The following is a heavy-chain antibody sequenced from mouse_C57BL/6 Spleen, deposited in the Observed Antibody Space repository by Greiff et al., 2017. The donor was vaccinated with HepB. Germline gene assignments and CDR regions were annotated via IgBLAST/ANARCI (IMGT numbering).Heavy chain of an antibody. V-gene: IGHV1-82*01. CDR2: IYPGDGDT. Sequence: QVQLKESGPELVKPGASVKISCKASGYAFSSSWMNWVKQRPGKGLEWIGRIYPGDGDTNYNGKFKGKATLTADKSSSTAYMQLSSLTSEDSAVYFCAPYYYGSYDYWGQGTTLTVSS. D-gene: IGHD1-1*01. CDR1: GYAFSSSW. CDR3: APYYYGSYDY. J-gene: IGHJ2*01.